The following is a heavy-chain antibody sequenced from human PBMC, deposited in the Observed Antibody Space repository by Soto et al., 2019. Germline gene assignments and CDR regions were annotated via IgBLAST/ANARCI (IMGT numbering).Heavy chain of an antibody. D-gene: IGHD6-19*01. Sequence: QVQLVQSGAEVKKPGASVKVSCKASGYTFTSYYMHWVRQAPGQGLEWMGIINPSGGSTSYAQKFQGRVTMTRDTSTSTVYMELSRLRSEGTAVYYCARGTVAGTSDDAFDIWGQGTMVTVSS. CDR3: ARGTVAGTSDDAFDI. CDR1: GYTFTSYY. J-gene: IGHJ3*02. V-gene: IGHV1-46*03. CDR2: INPSGGST.